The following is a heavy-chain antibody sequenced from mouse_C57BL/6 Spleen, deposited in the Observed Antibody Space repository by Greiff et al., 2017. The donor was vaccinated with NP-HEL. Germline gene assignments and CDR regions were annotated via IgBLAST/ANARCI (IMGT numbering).Heavy chain of an antibody. CDR3: ARDGGDYYAMDY. V-gene: IGHV5-16*01. Sequence: DVKLVESEGGLVQPGSSMKLSCTASGFTFSDYYMAWVRQVPEKGLEWVANINYDGSSTYYLDSLKSRFIITRDNAKNILYLQLSSLKSEDTATYYCARDGGDYYAMDYWGQGTSVTVSS. CDR1: GFTFSDYY. CDR2: INYDGSST. J-gene: IGHJ4*01.